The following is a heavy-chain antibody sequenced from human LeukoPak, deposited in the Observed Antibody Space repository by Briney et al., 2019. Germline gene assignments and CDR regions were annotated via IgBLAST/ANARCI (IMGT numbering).Heavy chain of an antibody. CDR1: GFTFSSYG. CDR2: ISYDGSNK. CDR3: AKEVYVTGFWSGYSYFDY. J-gene: IGHJ4*02. Sequence: QSGGSLRLSCAASGFTFSSYGMHWVRQAPGKGLEWVAVISYDGSNKYYADSVKGRFTISRDNSKNTLYLQMNSLRAEDTAVYYCAKEVYVTGFWSGYSYFDYWGQGTLVTVSS. V-gene: IGHV3-30*18. D-gene: IGHD3-3*01.